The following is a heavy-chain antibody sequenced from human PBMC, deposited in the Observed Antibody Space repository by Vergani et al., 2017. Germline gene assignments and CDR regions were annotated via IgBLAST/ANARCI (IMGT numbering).Heavy chain of an antibody. CDR2: LTGGCGST. V-gene: IGHV3-23*01. Sequence: EVQLLESGGSLKQPGGSVRLSCAASGFTFSTYAMHWVRQAPGKGLEWVSALTGGCGSTYYADSFTGRFIISRDNSRDTLYLQMNSLRPEDTATYYCVKDAGSYENFFDSWGQGTLVTVS. CDR3: VKDAGSYENFFDS. CDR1: GFTFSTYA. J-gene: IGHJ4*02. D-gene: IGHD1-26*01.